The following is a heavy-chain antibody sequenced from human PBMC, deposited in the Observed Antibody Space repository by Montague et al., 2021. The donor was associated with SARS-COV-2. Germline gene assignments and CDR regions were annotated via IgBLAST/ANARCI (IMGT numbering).Heavy chain of an antibody. J-gene: IGHJ4*02. CDR3: ARDGVQFGDWPYYFAF. CDR2: ISISGTYI. Sequence: SLRLSCAASGFTFNTYSMHWVRRAPGKGLEWVSSISISGTYIYYADSVRGRFTISRDNAHNSLSLQLNSLRPEDTALYYCARDGVQFGDWPYYFAFWGQGTLVSVSS. CDR1: GFTFNTYS. D-gene: IGHD2-21*02. V-gene: IGHV3-21*01.